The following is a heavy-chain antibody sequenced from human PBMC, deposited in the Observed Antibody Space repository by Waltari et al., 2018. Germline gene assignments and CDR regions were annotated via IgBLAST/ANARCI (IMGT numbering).Heavy chain of an antibody. CDR1: SSNVSSYY. CDR3: ARGNTKYGMDV. D-gene: IGHD3-10*01. Sequence: EVQLVESGGHLIQPGGSLRLSCAASSSNVSSYYMNWVRQAPGKGLEWVSILYHAGNTYYADSVKGRFTFSRDNSKNTLYLQMNSLRAEDTAVYYCARGNTKYGMDVWGQGTTVTVSS. CDR2: LYHAGNT. J-gene: IGHJ6*02. V-gene: IGHV3-53*01.